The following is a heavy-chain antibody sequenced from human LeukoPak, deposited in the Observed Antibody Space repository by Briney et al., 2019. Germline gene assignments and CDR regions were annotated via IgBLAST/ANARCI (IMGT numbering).Heavy chain of an antibody. CDR3: TFSYDSSGYLLG. D-gene: IGHD3-22*01. V-gene: IGHV1-8*01. J-gene: IGHJ4*02. CDR2: MNPNSGNT. CDR1: GYTFISYD. Sequence: ASVKVSCKASGYTFISYDINWVRQATGQGLEWMGWMNPNSGNTGYARKFQGRVTMTRNTSISTAYMELSSLRSEDTAVYYCTFSYDSSGYLLGWGQGPLVTVSS.